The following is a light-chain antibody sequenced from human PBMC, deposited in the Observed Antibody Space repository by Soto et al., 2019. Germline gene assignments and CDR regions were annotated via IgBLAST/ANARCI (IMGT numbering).Light chain of an antibody. V-gene: IGKV1-6*01. Sequence: AIQLTQSPSSLSASVGDLVTITCRASQDIRHDLSWYQQSPGKAPKLLIYGGASLQSGVPSRFRGSISGTDFTLTITSLQPEDIATYYCLQDYDYPWTFGQGTRLQVK. CDR1: QDIRHD. CDR2: GGA. CDR3: LQDYDYPWT. J-gene: IGKJ1*01.